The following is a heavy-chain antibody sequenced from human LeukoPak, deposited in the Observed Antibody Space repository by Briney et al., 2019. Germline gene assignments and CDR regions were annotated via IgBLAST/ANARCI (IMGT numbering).Heavy chain of an antibody. CDR3: ARDGGYCSGGSCHWVFDY. Sequence: GGSLRLSCAASGFTFSSYSMNWVRQAPGKGREWVSSISSSSSYIYYADSVKGRFTISRDNAKNSLYLQMNSLRAEDTAVYYCARDGGYCSGGSCHWVFDYWGQGTLVTVSS. CDR2: ISSSSSYI. D-gene: IGHD2-15*01. J-gene: IGHJ4*02. V-gene: IGHV3-21*01. CDR1: GFTFSSYS.